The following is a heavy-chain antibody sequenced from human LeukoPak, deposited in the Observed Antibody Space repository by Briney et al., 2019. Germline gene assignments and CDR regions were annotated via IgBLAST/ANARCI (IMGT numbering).Heavy chain of an antibody. D-gene: IGHD6-19*01. V-gene: IGHV3-21*01. CDR3: ARPGIAVAGEFFDY. J-gene: IGHJ4*02. CDR1: GFTFSSYS. Sequence: PGRSLRVSCAVSGFTFSSYSMNWVRQAPGKGLEWVSFIRSSSSYIYYADSVKGRFTISRDNAKNSLYLQMNSLRAEDTAVYYCARPGIAVAGEFFDYWGQGTLVTVSS. CDR2: IRSSSSYI.